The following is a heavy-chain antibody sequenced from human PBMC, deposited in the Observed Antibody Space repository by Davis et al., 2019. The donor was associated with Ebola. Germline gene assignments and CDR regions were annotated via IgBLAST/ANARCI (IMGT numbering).Heavy chain of an antibody. CDR1: GGSISSSSYY. D-gene: IGHD3-22*01. J-gene: IGHJ4*02. V-gene: IGHV4-39*01. CDR2: IYYSGST. Sequence: MPSETLSLTCTVSGGSISSSSYYWGWIRQPPGKGLEWIGSIYYSGSTYYNPSLKSRVTISVDTSKNQFSLKLSSVTAADTAVYYCARVPHYYDSGGNPHWGQGTLVTVSS. CDR3: ARVPHYYDSGGNPH.